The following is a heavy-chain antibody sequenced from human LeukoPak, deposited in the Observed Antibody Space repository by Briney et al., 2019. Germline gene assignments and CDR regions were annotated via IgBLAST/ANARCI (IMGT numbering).Heavy chain of an antibody. CDR3: ARDKDGMDV. CDR1: RYTFTGYY. Sequence: ASVKVSCKASRYTFTGYYMHWVRQAPGQGLEWMGWINPNRGGTNYAQKFQGRVTMTRDTSISTAYMELIRLTSDDTAVYYCARDKDGMDVWGQGTTVTVSS. V-gene: IGHV1-2*02. J-gene: IGHJ6*02. CDR2: INPNRGGT.